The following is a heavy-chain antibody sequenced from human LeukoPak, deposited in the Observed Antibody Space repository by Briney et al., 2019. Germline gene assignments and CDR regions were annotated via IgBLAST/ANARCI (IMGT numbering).Heavy chain of an antibody. D-gene: IGHD6-19*01. CDR1: GFTFSRFW. Sequence: GGSLRLSCAASGFTFSRFWMHWVRQAPGKGLVWVSRIYSDGSSTSYADSVKGRFTISRDNTKNTLYLQMNSLRADDTAVYYCATPGQWPVYFDYWGPGIQVTVSS. CDR3: ATPGQWPVYFDY. J-gene: IGHJ4*02. V-gene: IGHV3-74*01. CDR2: IYSDGSST.